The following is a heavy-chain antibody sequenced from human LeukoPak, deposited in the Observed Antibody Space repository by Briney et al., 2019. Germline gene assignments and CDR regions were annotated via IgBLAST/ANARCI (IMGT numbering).Heavy chain of an antibody. Sequence: GGSLRLSCAASGFTFSSYSMNWVRQAPGKGLEWVSSISSSSSYIYCADSVKGRFTISRDNAKNSLYLQMNSLRAEDTAVYYCASTNGIVVAPAAALNWGQGTLVTVSS. CDR2: ISSSSSYI. CDR3: ASTNGIVVAPAAALN. V-gene: IGHV3-21*01. CDR1: GFTFSSYS. J-gene: IGHJ4*02. D-gene: IGHD2-2*01.